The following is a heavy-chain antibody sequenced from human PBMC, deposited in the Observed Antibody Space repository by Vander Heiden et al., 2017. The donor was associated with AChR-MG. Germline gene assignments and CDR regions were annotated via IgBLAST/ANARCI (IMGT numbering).Heavy chain of an antibody. CDR2: INPNSGGT. V-gene: IGHV1-2*02. CDR1: GYTFTGYY. D-gene: IGHD4-17*01. Sequence: QVQLVQSGAEVKKPGASVKVSCKASGYTFTGYYMHWVRQAPGQGLEWMGWINPNSGGTNYAQKFQGRVTMTRDTSISTAYMELSRLRSDDTAVYYCARDGRGTVTTANDNWFDPWGQGTLVTVSS. CDR3: ARDGRGTVTTANDNWFDP. J-gene: IGHJ5*02.